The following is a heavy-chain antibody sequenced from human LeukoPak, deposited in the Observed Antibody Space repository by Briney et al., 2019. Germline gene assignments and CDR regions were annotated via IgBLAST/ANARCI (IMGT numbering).Heavy chain of an antibody. CDR3: ARNYDILTGYSIFDY. CDR1: GYTFTSYG. CDR2: ISAYNGNT. Sequence: GASAKVSCKASGYTFTSYGISWVRQAPGQGLEWMGWISAYNGNTNYAQKLQGRVTMTTDTSTSTAYMELRSLRSDDTAVYYCARNYDILTGYSIFDYWGQGTLVTVSS. V-gene: IGHV1-18*01. D-gene: IGHD3-9*01. J-gene: IGHJ4*02.